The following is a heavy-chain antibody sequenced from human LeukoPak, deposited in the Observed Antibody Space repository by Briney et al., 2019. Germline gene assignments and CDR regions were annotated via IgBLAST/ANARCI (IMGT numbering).Heavy chain of an antibody. CDR3: ARAVGRYCSGGSCYSGYYGMDV. D-gene: IGHD2-15*01. Sequence: GGSLRLSCAASGFIFSSYDMHWVRQATGKGLEWVSAIGTAGDTYYPGSVKGRFTISRENAKNSLYLQMNSLRAGDTAVYYCARAVGRYCSGGSCYSGYYGMDVWGQGTTVTVSS. J-gene: IGHJ6*02. V-gene: IGHV3-13*01. CDR2: IGTAGDT. CDR1: GFIFSSYD.